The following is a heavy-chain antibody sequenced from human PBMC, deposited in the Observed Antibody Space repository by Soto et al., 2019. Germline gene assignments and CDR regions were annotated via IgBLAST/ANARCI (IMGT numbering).Heavy chain of an antibody. CDR1: RGSIISGDYY. Sequence: TLSLTCTVSRGSIISGDYYWSWIRQPPGKGLEWIGYIYYSGDTSYNPSLKSRVIISIDTSKNQFSLQLNSVTPEDTAVYYCARAYCSGGSCWAWSSWFDPWGQGTLVTVSS. CDR2: IYYSGDT. J-gene: IGHJ5*02. CDR3: ARAYCSGGSCWAWSSWFDP. V-gene: IGHV4-30-4*01. D-gene: IGHD2-15*01.